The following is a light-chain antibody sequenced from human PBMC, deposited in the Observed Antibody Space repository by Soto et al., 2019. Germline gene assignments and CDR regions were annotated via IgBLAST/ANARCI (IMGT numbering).Light chain of an antibody. CDR1: SSNIGAGYD. V-gene: IGLV1-40*01. CDR3: HSYDSSPRGAYV. CDR2: GNS. Sequence: QSVLTQPPSVSGAPGQRVTISCTGSSSNIGAGYDVHWYQQLPGTAPKLLIYGNSNRPSGVPDRFSGSKSGTSASLAITGLHAEYEAHYYCHSYDSSPRGAYVFGTGTKLTVL. J-gene: IGLJ1*01.